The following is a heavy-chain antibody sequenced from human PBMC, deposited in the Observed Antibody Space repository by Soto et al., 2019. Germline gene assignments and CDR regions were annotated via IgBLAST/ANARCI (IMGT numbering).Heavy chain of an antibody. V-gene: IGHV4-39*01. J-gene: IGHJ6*02. CDR3: AIGGIPPSGYGIAYAMDV. CDR2: IYYSGST. Sequence: QLQLQESGPGLVRPSETLSLTCTVSGVSISGSRYYWGWIRQPPGRGLEWIGNIYYSGSTYYTPALKSLVTLSVDTSKNQFSLNLNSVTAADTAVYYCAIGGIPPSGYGIAYAMDVWGQGTTVTVSS. D-gene: IGHD1-26*01. CDR1: GVSISGSRYY.